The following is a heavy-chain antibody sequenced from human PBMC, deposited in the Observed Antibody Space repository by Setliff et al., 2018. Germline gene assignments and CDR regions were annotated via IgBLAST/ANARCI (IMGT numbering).Heavy chain of an antibody. Sequence: PSETLSLTCNVSGGSIFSSAYYWGWIRQPPGKGLEWIVNIHHSGKAYYNPSLKSRVTISGDTSKSLFSLKLSSVTAADTATYYCARTGTYRYFDYWGRGTLVTVSS. CDR1: GGSIFSSAYY. D-gene: IGHD1-1*01. CDR2: IHHSGKA. V-gene: IGHV4-39*07. CDR3: ARTGTYRYFDY. J-gene: IGHJ4*02.